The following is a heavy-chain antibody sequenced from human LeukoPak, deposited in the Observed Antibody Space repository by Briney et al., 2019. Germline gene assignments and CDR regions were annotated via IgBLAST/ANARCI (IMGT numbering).Heavy chain of an antibody. J-gene: IGHJ4*02. D-gene: IGHD6-25*01. CDR3: ARDATASGLFGY. CDR1: GGSISSGGYY. Sequence: SETLSLTCTVSGGSISSGGYYWSWIRQPPGKGLEWIGYIYHSGSTYYNPPLKSRVTISVDRSKNQFSLKLSSVTAADTAVYYCARDATASGLFGYWGQGTLVTVSS. CDR2: IYHSGST. V-gene: IGHV4-30-2*01.